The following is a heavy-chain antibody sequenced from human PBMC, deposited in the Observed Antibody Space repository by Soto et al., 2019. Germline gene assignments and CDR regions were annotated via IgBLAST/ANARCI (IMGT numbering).Heavy chain of an antibody. CDR2: IYYSGST. V-gene: IGHV4-31*03. CDR3: ARGPTMVRGAPDY. D-gene: IGHD3-10*01. CDR1: GGSISSGGYY. J-gene: IGHJ4*02. Sequence: SETLSLTCTVSGGSISSGGYYWSWIRQHPGKGLEWIGYIYYSGSTYYNPSLRSRVTISVDTSKNQFSLKLSSATAADTAVYYCARGPTMVRGAPDYWGQGTLVTVSS.